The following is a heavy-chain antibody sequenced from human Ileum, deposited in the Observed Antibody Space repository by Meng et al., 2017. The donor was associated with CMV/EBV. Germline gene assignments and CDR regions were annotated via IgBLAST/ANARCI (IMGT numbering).Heavy chain of an antibody. CDR3: ARDTYYYDRRGFDY. D-gene: IGHD3-22*01. J-gene: IGHJ4*02. Sequence: GESLKISCAASGFTFSSYWMSWVRQAPGKGLEWVANIRQDGSEKFYADSVKGRFTISRDNAKNSVYLQMNSLRVEDTAVYYCARDTYYYDRRGFDYWGQGTLVTVSS. CDR2: IRQDGSEK. CDR1: GFTFSSYW. V-gene: IGHV3-7*01.